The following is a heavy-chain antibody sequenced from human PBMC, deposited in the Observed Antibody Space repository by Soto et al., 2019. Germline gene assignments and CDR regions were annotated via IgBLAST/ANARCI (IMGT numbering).Heavy chain of an antibody. CDR1: GDSVSSNSVV. CDR3: ARADIVVVVAATGVFDY. V-gene: IGHV6-1*01. D-gene: IGHD2-15*01. Sequence: SQTLSLTCVISGDSVSSNSVVWNWIRQSPSRGLEWLGRTYYRSKWYYEYAESVKSRIIINPDTSKNQLSLQLNSVTAADTAVYYCARADIVVVVAATGVFDYWGQGTLVTVSS. J-gene: IGHJ4*02. CDR2: TYYRSKWYY.